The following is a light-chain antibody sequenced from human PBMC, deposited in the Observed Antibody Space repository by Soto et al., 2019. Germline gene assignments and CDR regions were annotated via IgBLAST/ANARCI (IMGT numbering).Light chain of an antibody. Sequence: DIRMTQSPSSLSASVGDRVTITCRASQTISNYLQWYQQKSGQAPKLLVYAASILHSGVPSRFSGSGSGTDFTLTISRLDPEDFAVYYCQQYGSSPLTFGQGTKVDIK. CDR3: QQYGSSPLT. V-gene: IGKV1-39*01. J-gene: IGKJ1*01. CDR2: AAS. CDR1: QTISNY.